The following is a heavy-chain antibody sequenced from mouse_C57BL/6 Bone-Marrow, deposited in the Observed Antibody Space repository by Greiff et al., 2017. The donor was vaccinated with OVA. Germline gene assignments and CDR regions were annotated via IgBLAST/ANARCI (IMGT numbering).Heavy chain of an antibody. D-gene: IGHD2-3*01. CDR3: ASHDGYYLFDY. CDR1: GYTFTSYW. V-gene: IGHV1-64*01. CDR2: IHPNSGST. Sequence: QVQLQQSGAELVKPGASVKLSCKASGYTFTSYWMHWVKQRPGQGLEWIGMIHPNSGSTNYNEKFKSKATLTVDKSSSTAYMQLSSLTSEDSAVYYCASHDGYYLFDYWGQGTTLTVSS. J-gene: IGHJ2*01.